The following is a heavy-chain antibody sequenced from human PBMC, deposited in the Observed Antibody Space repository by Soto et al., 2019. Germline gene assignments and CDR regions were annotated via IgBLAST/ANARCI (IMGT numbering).Heavy chain of an antibody. CDR3: TREERFPRYRFDP. V-gene: IGHV4-34*01. CDR1: GGSFRNYY. J-gene: IGHJ5*02. D-gene: IGHD1-1*01. CDR2: VNHSGEA. Sequence: PSETLSLTCGVYGGSFRNYYWIWVRQPPGKGLEWIGEVNHSGEAAYNPSLQSRITISLDTSNNQFSLKMTSVTAADTAMYFCTREERFPRYRFDPWGQGTQVTVSS.